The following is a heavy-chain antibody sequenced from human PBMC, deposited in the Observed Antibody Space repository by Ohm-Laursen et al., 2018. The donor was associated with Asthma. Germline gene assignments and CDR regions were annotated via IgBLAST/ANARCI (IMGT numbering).Heavy chain of an antibody. CDR1: GGSISSYY. Sequence: TLSLTCTVSGGSISSYYWSWIRQPPGKGLEWIGYIYYSGSTNYNPSLKSRVTISVDTSKNQFSLKLSSVTAADTAVYYCARDLGSYGDYVLDYWGQGTLVTVSS. J-gene: IGHJ4*02. D-gene: IGHD4-17*01. V-gene: IGHV4-59*01. CDR3: ARDLGSYGDYVLDY. CDR2: IYYSGST.